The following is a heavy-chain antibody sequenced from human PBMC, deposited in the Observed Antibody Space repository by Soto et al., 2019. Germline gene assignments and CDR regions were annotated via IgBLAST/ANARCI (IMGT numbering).Heavy chain of an antibody. CDR1: GFTFSNAW. J-gene: IGHJ6*02. Sequence: GGSLRLSCAASGFTFSNAWMSWVRQAPGKGLEWVGRIKSKTDGGTTDYAAPVKGRFTISRDDSKNTLYLQMNSLKTEDTAVYYCAKEIQWQQLVRPYYYYGMDGWGQGTTVTVSS. V-gene: IGHV3-15*01. CDR2: IKSKTDGGTT. CDR3: AKEIQWQQLVRPYYYYGMDG. D-gene: IGHD6-6*01.